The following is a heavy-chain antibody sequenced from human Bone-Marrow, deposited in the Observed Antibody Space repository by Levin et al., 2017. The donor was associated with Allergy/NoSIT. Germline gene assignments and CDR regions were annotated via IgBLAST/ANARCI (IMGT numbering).Heavy chain of an antibody. J-gene: IGHJ6*03. CDR2: IIPIFGTA. V-gene: IGHV1-69*13. CDR3: ARGANNDFTSNYYYYMDV. CDR1: GGTFSRYP. D-gene: IGHD1-1*01. Sequence: SVKVSCKASGGTFSRYPISWVRQAPGQGLEWMGGIIPIFGTAVYPQNFEGRVTITADESTSTAYMELSSLRSDDSAMYYCARGANNDFTSNYYYYMDVWGKGTTVTVSS.